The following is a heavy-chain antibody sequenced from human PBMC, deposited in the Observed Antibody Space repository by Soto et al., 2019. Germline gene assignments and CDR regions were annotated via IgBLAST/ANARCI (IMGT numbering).Heavy chain of an antibody. J-gene: IGHJ4*02. V-gene: IGHV4-59*01. CDR2: IYYSGST. CDR3: ARDLRAGYYFDY. CDR1: GGSISSYY. Sequence: QVQLQESGPGLVKPSETLSLTCTVSGGSISSYYWSWIRQPPGKGLEWIGYIYYSGSTNYNPSLKSRVTISVDTSKNQFSLKLSSVTAADTAVYYCARDLRAGYYFDYWGQGTLVTVSS. D-gene: IGHD6-25*01.